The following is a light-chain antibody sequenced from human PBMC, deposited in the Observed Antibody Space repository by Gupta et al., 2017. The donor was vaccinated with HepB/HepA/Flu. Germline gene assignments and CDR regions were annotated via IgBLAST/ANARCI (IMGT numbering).Light chain of an antibody. J-gene: IGLJ2*01. CDR2: SNN. CDR1: SSNIGSNT. Sequence: QSVLTQTPSASATPGQRVTISYSGSSSNIGSNTVNWYQQLPGTAPKLLIYSNNQRPSGVPDRFSGSKSGNSGSLAISGLQSEDEADYYCAAWDDSLVFGGGTKLTVL. V-gene: IGLV1-44*01. CDR3: AAWDDSLV.